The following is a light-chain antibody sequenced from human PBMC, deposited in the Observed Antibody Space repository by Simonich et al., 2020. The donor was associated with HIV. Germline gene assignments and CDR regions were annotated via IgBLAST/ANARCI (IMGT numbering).Light chain of an antibody. CDR2: WAS. CDR3: QQYYDTPYT. V-gene: IGKV4-1*01. J-gene: IGKJ2*01. CDR1: QSVLYSSNNKNY. Sequence: DIVMTQSPDSLAVSLGERASINCRSGQSVLYSSNNKNYLAWYQQKPGPPPKLLIYWASTRENGVPDRFSGSGSGTDFNLTISSLQAEDVAVYYCQQYYDTPYTFGQGTKLEIK.